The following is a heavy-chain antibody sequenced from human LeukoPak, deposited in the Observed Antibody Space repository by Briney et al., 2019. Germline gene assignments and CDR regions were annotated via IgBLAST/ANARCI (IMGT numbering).Heavy chain of an antibody. J-gene: IGHJ4*02. D-gene: IGHD6-19*01. V-gene: IGHV4-34*01. CDR2: IYYSGST. CDR3: ARDKQWLDY. Sequence: SETLSLTCAVYGGSFSGYYWSWIRQPPGKGLEWIGSIYYSGSTYYNPSLKSRVTISVDTSKNQFSLKLSSVTAADTAVYYCARDKQWLDYWGQGTLVTVSS. CDR1: GGSFSGYY.